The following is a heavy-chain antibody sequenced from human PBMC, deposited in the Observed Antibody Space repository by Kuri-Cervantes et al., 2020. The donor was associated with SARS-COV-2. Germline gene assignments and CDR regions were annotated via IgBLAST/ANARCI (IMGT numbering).Heavy chain of an antibody. Sequence: SETLSLTCTVSGGSISSYHWSWIRQPPGKGLEWIGYIYYSGSTNYNPSLKSRVTISVDTSKNQFSLKLSSVTAADTAVYYCAKGARGDMDAFDIWGLGTMVTVSS. D-gene: IGHD2-15*01. J-gene: IGHJ3*02. CDR2: IYYSGST. CDR1: GGSISSYH. V-gene: IGHV4-59*12. CDR3: AKGARGDMDAFDI.